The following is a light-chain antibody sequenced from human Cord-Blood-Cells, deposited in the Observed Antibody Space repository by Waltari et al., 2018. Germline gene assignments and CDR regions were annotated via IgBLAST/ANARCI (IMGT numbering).Light chain of an antibody. J-gene: IGLJ3*02. CDR3: SSYAGSNNLV. V-gene: IGLV2-8*01. CDR1: NSDVGGYNY. CDR2: EVS. Sequence: QSALTQPPSAXXSPGXSVTISCTGTNSDVGGYNYFSWYQQHPGKAPKLMIYEVSKRPSGVPDRFSGSKSGNTASLTVSGLQAEDEADYYCSSYAGSNNLVFXGGTXLTVL.